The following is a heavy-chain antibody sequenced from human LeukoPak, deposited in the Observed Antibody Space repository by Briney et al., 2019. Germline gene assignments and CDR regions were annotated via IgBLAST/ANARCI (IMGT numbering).Heavy chain of an antibody. J-gene: IGHJ6*03. CDR1: GGSISSSSYY. D-gene: IGHD3-16*01. CDR3: ARRLISLRSYHYYYYMDV. V-gene: IGHV4-39*01. Sequence: SETLSLTCTVSGGSISSSSYYWGWIRQPPGKGLEWIGSIYYSGSTYYNPSLKSRVTISVDTSKNQFSLKLSSVTAADTAVYYCARRLISLRSYHYYYYMDVWGKGTTVTVSS. CDR2: IYYSGST.